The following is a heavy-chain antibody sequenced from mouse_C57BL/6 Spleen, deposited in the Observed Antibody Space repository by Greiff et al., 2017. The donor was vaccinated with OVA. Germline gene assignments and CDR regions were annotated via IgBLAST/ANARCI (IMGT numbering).Heavy chain of an antibody. CDR1: GFTFSDYG. Sequence: EVMLVESGGGLVKPGGSLKLSCAASGFTFSDYGMHWVRQAPEKGLEWVAYISSGSSTIYYADTVKGRFTISRDNAKSTLFLQMTSLSSEDTALYYGARLDYGSSPFWYFDVWGTGTTVTVSS. CDR2: ISSGSSTI. D-gene: IGHD1-1*01. V-gene: IGHV5-17*01. J-gene: IGHJ1*03. CDR3: ARLDYGSSPFWYFDV.